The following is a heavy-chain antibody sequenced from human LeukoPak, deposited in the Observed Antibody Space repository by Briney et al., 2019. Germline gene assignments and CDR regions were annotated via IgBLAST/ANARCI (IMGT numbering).Heavy chain of an antibody. CDR3: ATVKFGLSFRITGRNGAFDI. D-gene: IGHD3-10*01. V-gene: IGHV1-24*01. J-gene: IGHJ3*02. CDR2: FDPEDGET. Sequence: ASVKVSCKVSGYTLTELSTHWVRQAPGKGLEWMGGFDPEDGETIYAQKFQGRVTMTEDTSTDTAYMELSSLRSEDTAVYYCATVKFGLSFRITGRNGAFDIWGQGTMVTVSS. CDR1: GYTLTELS.